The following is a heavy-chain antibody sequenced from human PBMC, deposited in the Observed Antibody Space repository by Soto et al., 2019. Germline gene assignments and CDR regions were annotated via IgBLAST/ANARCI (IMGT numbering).Heavy chain of an antibody. CDR2: ISSSSSYI. J-gene: IGHJ4*02. V-gene: IGHV3-21*01. Sequence: PGGSLRTSCAASGFTFSSYSMNWVRQAPGKGLEWVSSISSSSSYIYYADSVKGRFTISRDNAKNSLYLQMNSLRAEDTAVYYCARVRTHSSGWYFDYWGQGTLVTVSS. D-gene: IGHD6-19*01. CDR3: ARVRTHSSGWYFDY. CDR1: GFTFSSYS.